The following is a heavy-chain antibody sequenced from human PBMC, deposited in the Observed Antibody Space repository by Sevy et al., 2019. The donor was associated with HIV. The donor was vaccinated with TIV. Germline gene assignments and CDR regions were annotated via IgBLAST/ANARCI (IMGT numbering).Heavy chain of an antibody. V-gene: IGHV4-59*01. CDR3: ARGRQQLAHYYYYYMDV. CDR2: IYYSGST. CDR1: GGSISSYY. J-gene: IGHJ6*03. Sequence: SETLSLTYTVSGGSISSYYWSWIRQPPGKGLEWIGYIYYSGSTNYNPSLKSRVTISVDTSKNQFSLKLSSVTAADTAVYYCARGRQQLAHYYYYYMDVWGKGTTVTVSS. D-gene: IGHD6-13*01.